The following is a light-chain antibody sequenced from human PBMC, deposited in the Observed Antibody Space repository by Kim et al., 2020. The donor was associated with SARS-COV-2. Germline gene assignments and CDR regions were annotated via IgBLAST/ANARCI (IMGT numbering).Light chain of an antibody. V-gene: IGLV2-14*03. J-gene: IGLJ2*01. CDR2: YVS. Sequence: QSALTQPAALSGSPGQSITISCTGTNNDIGFYNDVSWYQQPPGEAPKLMIYYVSDRPSGVSNRFSGSKSGNTASLTISGHQADDEADYYCSSHSTTTLVVFGGGTKMTVL. CDR1: NNDIGFYND. CDR3: SSHSTTTLVV.